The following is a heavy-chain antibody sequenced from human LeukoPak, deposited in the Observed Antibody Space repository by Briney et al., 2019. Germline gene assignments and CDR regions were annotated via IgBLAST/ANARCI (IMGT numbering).Heavy chain of an antibody. J-gene: IGHJ4*02. Sequence: ASVKVSCKASGYTFTNYHMHWVRQAPGQGLEWMGIINPSDGTISYAQKFQGRITMTRDTSTTTVYMELYSLRSDDTAVYFCARVIDYGGPNPAFDYWGQGTLVTVSS. CDR3: ARVIDYGGPNPAFDY. D-gene: IGHD4-23*01. CDR2: INPSDGTI. CDR1: GYTFTNYH. V-gene: IGHV1-46*01.